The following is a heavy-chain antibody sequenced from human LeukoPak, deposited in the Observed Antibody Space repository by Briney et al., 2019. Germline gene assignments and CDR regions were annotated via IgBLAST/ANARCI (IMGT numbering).Heavy chain of an antibody. V-gene: IGHV4-39*07. CDR3: AKEASGGDAFDV. CDR2: IYYTGST. Sequence: SETLSLTCTVSGGSISSSSYYWGWIRQPPGKGLEWIGSIYYTGSTYYNPSLKSRFTISVDTSKNQFSLKLSSVTAADTAVYYCAKEASGGDAFDVWGQGTMVTVS. CDR1: GGSISSSSYY. J-gene: IGHJ3*01. D-gene: IGHD3-16*01.